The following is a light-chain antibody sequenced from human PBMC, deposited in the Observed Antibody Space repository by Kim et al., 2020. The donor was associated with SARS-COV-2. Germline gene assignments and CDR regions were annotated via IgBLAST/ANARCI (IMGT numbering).Light chain of an antibody. Sequence: GDRVTITCRASQDIGSALAWYQQKPGKVPKLLIYDASSLEGGVPSRFTGSGSGTDFTLTISSLQPEDFATYYCQQFINYPRTFG. CDR3: QQFINYPRT. V-gene: IGKV1D-13*01. CDR2: DAS. J-gene: IGKJ1*01. CDR1: QDIGSA.